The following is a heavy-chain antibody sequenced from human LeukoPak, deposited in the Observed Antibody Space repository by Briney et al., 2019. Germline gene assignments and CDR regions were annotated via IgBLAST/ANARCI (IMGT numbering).Heavy chain of an antibody. CDR3: ARSRIAQSYYYYYMDV. CDR2: IKQDGSEK. D-gene: IGHD2-21*01. Sequence: SGGSLRLSCAASGFTLSSYWMSWVRQAPGKGLEWVANIKQDGSEKYYVDSVKGRFTISRDNAKNSLYLQMNSLRAEDTAVYYCARSRIAQSYYYYYMDVWGKGTTFTVSS. J-gene: IGHJ6*03. V-gene: IGHV3-7*01. CDR1: GFTLSSYW.